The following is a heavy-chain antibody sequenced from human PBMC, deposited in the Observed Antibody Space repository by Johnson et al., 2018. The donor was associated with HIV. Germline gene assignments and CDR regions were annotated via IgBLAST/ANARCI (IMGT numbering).Heavy chain of an antibody. CDR1: GFTFSSYA. D-gene: IGHD3-22*01. Sequence: VQLVESGGGVVQPGRSLRLSCAASGFTFSSYAMHWVRQAPGKGLEWVSGISWNSGSTGYADSVKGRFTISRDNAKNSLYLQMNSLRAEDTALYYCARGTPGDYDSSGYGAFDIWGQGTMVTVAS. CDR2: ISWNSGST. CDR3: ARGTPGDYDSSGYGAFDI. J-gene: IGHJ3*02. V-gene: IGHV3-9*01.